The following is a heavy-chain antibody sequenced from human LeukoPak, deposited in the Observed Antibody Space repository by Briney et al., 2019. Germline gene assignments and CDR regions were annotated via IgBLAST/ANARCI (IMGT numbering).Heavy chain of an antibody. D-gene: IGHD2-2*01. V-gene: IGHV1-69*04. Sequence: SLKVSCKASGGTFSSYAISWVRQAPGQGLEWMGRIIPIVGIANYAQKLQGRVTITADKSTSTAYMELSSLRSEDTAVYYCASAQYCSSTSCYLGYYYYGMDVWGQGTTVTVSS. CDR1: GGTFSSYA. J-gene: IGHJ6*02. CDR2: IIPIVGIA. CDR3: ASAQYCSSTSCYLGYYYYGMDV.